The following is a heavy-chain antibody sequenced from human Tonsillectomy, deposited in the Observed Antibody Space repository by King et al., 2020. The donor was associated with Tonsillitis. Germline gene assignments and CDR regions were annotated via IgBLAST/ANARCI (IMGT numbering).Heavy chain of an antibody. CDR1: GYNFTSYW. Sequence: VQLVESGAAVKKPGESLRISCKGSGYNFTSYWISWVRQMPGKGLEWMGRIDPSDSFINYSPSFEGHVTISADKSIRTAYLQWNSLKASDTAMYYCARLNNCFGDSCYAWAATGFDPWGKGTLVTVSS. V-gene: IGHV5-10-1*03. J-gene: IGHJ5*02. CDR3: ARLNNCFGDSCYAWAATGFDP. CDR2: IDPSDSFI. D-gene: IGHD2-15*01.